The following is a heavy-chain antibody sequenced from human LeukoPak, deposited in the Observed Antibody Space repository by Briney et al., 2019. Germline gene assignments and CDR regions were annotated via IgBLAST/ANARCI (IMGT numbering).Heavy chain of an antibody. CDR2: IYYSGST. J-gene: IGHJ3*02. V-gene: IGHV4-59*01. D-gene: IGHD4-17*01. CDR3: ARVNGDYGPGAFDI. Sequence: SETLSLTCTVSGGSLSSYYWSWIRHPPGKGLEWIGYIYYSGSTNYNPSLKSRVTISVDTSKNQFSLKLSSVTAADTAVYYCARVNGDYGPGAFDIWGQGTMVTVSS. CDR1: GGSLSSYY.